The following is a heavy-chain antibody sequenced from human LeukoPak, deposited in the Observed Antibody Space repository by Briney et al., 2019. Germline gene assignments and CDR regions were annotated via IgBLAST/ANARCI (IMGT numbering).Heavy chain of an antibody. Sequence: GASVKVSCKASGYTFTGYYMHWVRQAPGQGLEWMGWINPNSGGTNYAQKFQGRATMTRDTSISTAYMELSRLRSDDTAVYYCAREFPDIVVVPAAQGFHYWGQGTLVTVSS. CDR2: INPNSGGT. CDR1: GYTFTGYY. V-gene: IGHV1-2*02. CDR3: AREFPDIVVVPAAQGFHY. D-gene: IGHD2-2*01. J-gene: IGHJ4*02.